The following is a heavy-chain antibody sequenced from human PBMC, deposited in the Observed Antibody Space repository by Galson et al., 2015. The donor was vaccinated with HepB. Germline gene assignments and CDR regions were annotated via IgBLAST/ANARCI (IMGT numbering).Heavy chain of an antibody. J-gene: IGHJ5*02. D-gene: IGHD3-9*01. CDR1: GDSVSSNTAV. CDR2: TYFRSKWGN. V-gene: IGHV6-1*01. Sequence: CAISGDSVSSNTAVWNWIRQSPSRGLEWLGRTYFRSKWGNDYAISVKSRVTMFVDTSKHQFSLRLTSVTATDTAVYYCARTTYYEILTGAWWFDPWGQGTLVTVSS. CDR3: ARTTYYEILTGAWWFDP.